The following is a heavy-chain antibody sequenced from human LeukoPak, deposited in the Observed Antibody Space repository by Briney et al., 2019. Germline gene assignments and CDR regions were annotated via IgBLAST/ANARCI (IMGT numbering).Heavy chain of an antibody. Sequence: TSETLSLTCTVSGGAISTYYWSWIRQTPGMGLEWVAYIDYTGSTNYNASLKSRVTISVDASKNQFSLKMSSMTAADTAVYYCARAQGYSSGWDFQHWGQGTLVTVSS. CDR1: GGAISTYY. D-gene: IGHD6-19*01. CDR3: ARAQGYSSGWDFQH. V-gene: IGHV4-59*01. CDR2: IDYTGST. J-gene: IGHJ1*01.